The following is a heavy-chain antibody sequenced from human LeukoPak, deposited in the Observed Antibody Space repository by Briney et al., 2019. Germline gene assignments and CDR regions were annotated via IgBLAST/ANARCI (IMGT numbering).Heavy chain of an antibody. CDR1: GGTFSNYD. J-gene: IGHJ1*01. CDR3: ARDTGSLSGDYGPEYFQN. Sequence: SVKVSCKASGGTFSNYDISWVRQAPGQGLEWMGDIIPIFGTANYAQKFQGRVTITADESTSTAYMELSSLRSDDTAVYYCARDTGSLSGDYGPEYFQNWGQGTLVTVSS. V-gene: IGHV1-69*13. CDR2: IIPIFGTA. D-gene: IGHD4-17*01.